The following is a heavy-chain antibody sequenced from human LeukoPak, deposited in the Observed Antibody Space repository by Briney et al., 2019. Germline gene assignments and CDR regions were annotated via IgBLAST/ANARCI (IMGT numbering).Heavy chain of an antibody. V-gene: IGHV1-46*01. D-gene: IGHD4-23*01. CDR1: GYTFTSYY. CDR3: AREPTVSVGKRYYFDY. J-gene: IGHJ4*02. CDR2: INPSGGST. Sequence: ASVKVSCKASGYTFTSYYMHWVRQAPGQGLGWMGIINPSGGSTSYAQKFQGRVTMTRDTSTSTVYMELSSLRSEDTAVYYCAREPTVSVGKRYYFDYWGQGTLVTVSS.